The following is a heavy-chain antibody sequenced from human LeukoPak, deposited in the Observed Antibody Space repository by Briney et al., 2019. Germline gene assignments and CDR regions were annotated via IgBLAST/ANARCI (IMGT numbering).Heavy chain of an antibody. V-gene: IGHV3-21*01. J-gene: IGHJ4*02. CDR3: ARGSYYHSSGYDWTPIDY. CDR2: ISSSSNYI. D-gene: IGHD3-22*01. CDR1: GFTFSSYA. Sequence: GRSLRLSCAASGFTFSSYAMHWVRQAPGKGLEWVSSISSSSNYIYYADSLKGRFTISRDNARNSLYLQMNSLRAEDTAVYYCARGSYYHSSGYDWTPIDYWGQGTLVTVSS.